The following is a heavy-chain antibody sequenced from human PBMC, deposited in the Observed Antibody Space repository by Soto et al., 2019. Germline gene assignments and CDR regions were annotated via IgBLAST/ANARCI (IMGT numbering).Heavy chain of an antibody. V-gene: IGHV1-2*02. D-gene: IGHD1-26*01. CDR2: INPKSGGT. Sequence: XSVKGSCKASGDPFTANYRHWVRQAPGQGFEWMEWINPKSGGTKYPQKFQGRVTMTRDTSLSTVYMTLTRLTSDDTAVYYCARDMAKGGGSAGFDYWGQGTLVTVSS. J-gene: IGHJ4*02. CDR3: ARDMAKGGGSAGFDY. CDR1: GDPFTANY.